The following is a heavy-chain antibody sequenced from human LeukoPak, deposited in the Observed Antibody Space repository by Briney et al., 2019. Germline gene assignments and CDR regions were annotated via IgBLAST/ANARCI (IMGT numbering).Heavy chain of an antibody. CDR2: IYYSGST. D-gene: IGHD3-10*01. CDR3: ARYGSGTYPRFDY. V-gene: IGHV4-59*08. Sequence: SETPSLTCTVSGGSIRGYYWSWIRQPPGKGLEWIGYIYYSGSTNYNPSLQSRVTISVDTSKNQFSLNLTSVTAADTAVYYCARYGSGTYPRFDYWGQGILVTVSS. J-gene: IGHJ4*02. CDR1: GGSIRGYY.